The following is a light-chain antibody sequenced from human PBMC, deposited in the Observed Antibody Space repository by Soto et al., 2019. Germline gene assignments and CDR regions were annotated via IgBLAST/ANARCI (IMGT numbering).Light chain of an antibody. V-gene: IGLV1-44*01. CDR2: SNN. CDR1: SSNIGSNT. J-gene: IGLJ2*01. CDR3: AAWDDSLNGVV. Sequence: QSVLTQPPSASGTPGQRVTISCSGSSSNIGSNTVNWYQQLPGTAPKLLIYSNNQRPSGVPDRFSGYNSGTSASLAISGLQSEDDADYYCAAWDDSLNGVVFGGRTKVTVL.